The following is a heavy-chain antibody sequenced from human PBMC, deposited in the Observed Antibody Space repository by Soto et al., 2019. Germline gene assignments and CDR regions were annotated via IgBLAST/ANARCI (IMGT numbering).Heavy chain of an antibody. V-gene: IGHV3-11*01. CDR3: AGDRQLFVFPGMAA. Sequence: QVQLVESGGGLVKPGGSLRLSCAASGFGFSDYYMSWTRQAPGKGLEWISYISGGGTTVFYAHSVKGRFTISRDNAQKCLCLDMESLTRQDIAISYGAGDRQLFVFPGMAAGGKGTTVTVSS. CDR1: GFGFSDYY. D-gene: IGHD2-21*01. J-gene: IGHJ6*04. CDR2: ISGGGTTV.